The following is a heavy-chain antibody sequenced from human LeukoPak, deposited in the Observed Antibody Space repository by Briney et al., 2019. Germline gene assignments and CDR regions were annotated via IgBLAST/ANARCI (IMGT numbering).Heavy chain of an antibody. D-gene: IGHD5-24*01. CDR3: ARGHRADGYSYGPYYFDY. Sequence: GGSLRLSCAASGFIVSSNYMSWVRQAPGKGLEWVSVINSGGSTYHADSVKGRFTISRGNSKNTLYLQMNSLRAEDTAVYYCARGHRADGYSYGPYYFDYWGQGTLVTVSS. CDR2: INSGGST. V-gene: IGHV3-53*01. CDR1: GFIVSSNY. J-gene: IGHJ4*02.